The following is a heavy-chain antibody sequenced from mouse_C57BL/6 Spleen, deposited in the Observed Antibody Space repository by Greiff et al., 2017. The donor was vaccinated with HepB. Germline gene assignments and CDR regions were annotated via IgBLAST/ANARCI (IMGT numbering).Heavy chain of an antibody. CDR2: FYPGSGSI. J-gene: IGHJ3*01. Sequence: QVQLKESGAELVKPGASVKLSCTASGYTFTEYTIHWVTQRSGQGLEWIGWFYPGSGSIKYNEKFKDKATLTADKSSSTVYMERSRLTSEDSAVYFCARQKYGSSPFAYWGQGTLVTVSA. V-gene: IGHV1-62-2*01. CDR1: GYTFTEYT. D-gene: IGHD1-1*01. CDR3: ARQKYGSSPFAY.